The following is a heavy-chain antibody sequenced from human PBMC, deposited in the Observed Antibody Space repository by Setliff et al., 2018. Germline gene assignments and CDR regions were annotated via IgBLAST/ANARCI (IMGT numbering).Heavy chain of an antibody. J-gene: IGHJ6*02. CDR3: ARVSQLVVLSLYYYYGMDV. D-gene: IGHD6-6*01. CDR1: DASIGGSGYY. CDR2: IHYSGST. Sequence: SETLSLTCTVSDASIGGSGYYWGWIRQPPGKGPEWIGNIHYSGSTHYNPSLKSRVTISVDTSKSQFSLKLSSVTAADTAVYYCARVSQLVVLSLYYYYGMDVWGQGTTVTVSS. V-gene: IGHV4-39*07.